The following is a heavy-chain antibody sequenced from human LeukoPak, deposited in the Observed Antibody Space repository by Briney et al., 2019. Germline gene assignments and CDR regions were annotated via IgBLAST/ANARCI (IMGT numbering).Heavy chain of an antibody. V-gene: IGHV4-4*07. J-gene: IGHJ4*02. Sequence: KPSETLSLTCTVSGGSISSYYRSWIRQPAGKGLEWIGRIYTSGSTNYNPSLKSRVTMSVDTSKNQFSLKLSSVTAADTAVYYCAKDLAKRSSGSFPVDYWGQGTLVTVSS. CDR3: AKDLAKRSSGSFPVDY. D-gene: IGHD3-10*01. CDR1: GGSISSYY. CDR2: IYTSGST.